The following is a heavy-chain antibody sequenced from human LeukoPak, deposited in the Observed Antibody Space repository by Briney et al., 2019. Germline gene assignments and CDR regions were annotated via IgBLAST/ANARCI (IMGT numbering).Heavy chain of an antibody. CDR2: IYSGGST. J-gene: IGHJ4*02. CDR1: GFTVSSNY. CDR3: ARDYGSGSLDY. V-gene: IGHV3-53*01. D-gene: IGHD3-10*01. Sequence: GGSLRLSCAASGFTVSSNYMSWVRQAPGKGLEWVSVIYSGGSTYYADSVKDRLTISRDNSKNTLYLQMNSLRAEDTAVYYCARDYGSGSLDYWGQGTLVTVSS.